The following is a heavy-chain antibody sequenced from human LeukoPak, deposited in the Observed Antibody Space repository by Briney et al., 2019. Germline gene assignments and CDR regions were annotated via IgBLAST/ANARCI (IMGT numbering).Heavy chain of an antibody. CDR1: GFTFSKFW. V-gene: IGHV3-30-3*01. CDR3: ARPADDFWSGYYNY. CDR2: ISYDGSNK. J-gene: IGHJ4*02. D-gene: IGHD3-3*01. Sequence: PGGSLRLSCAASGFTFSKFWMTWVRQAPGKGLEWVAVISYDGSNKYYADSVKGRFTISRDNSKNTLYLQMNSLRAEDTAVYYCARPADDFWSGYYNYWGQGTLVTVSS.